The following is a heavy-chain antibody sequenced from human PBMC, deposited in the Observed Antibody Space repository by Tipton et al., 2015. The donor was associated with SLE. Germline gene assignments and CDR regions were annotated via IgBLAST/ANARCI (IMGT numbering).Heavy chain of an antibody. V-gene: IGHV3-21*01. CDR3: ARGEALVSEPSGSYRLGMDV. Sequence: SLRLSCAASGFTFGRYSMNWVRQAPGKGLEWVSSISSGSTYIYYADSIKGQFTISRDNAKNSVFLQMNSLRVGDTATYYCARGEALVSEPSGSYRLGMDVWRQGTTVTLSS. CDR2: ISSGSTYI. CDR1: GFTFGRYS. D-gene: IGHD6-19*01. J-gene: IGHJ6*02.